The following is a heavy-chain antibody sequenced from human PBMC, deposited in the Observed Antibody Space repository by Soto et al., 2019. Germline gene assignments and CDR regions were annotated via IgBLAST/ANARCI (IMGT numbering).Heavy chain of an antibody. CDR1: GFTFSYFA. V-gene: IGHV3-23*01. Sequence: EVQLLESGGGLVHPGGSLRLSCAASGFTFSYFAMSWVRQAPGKGLEWVSAMSASGANTYYADSVKGRFTISRDNSKNMLDLQMNSLGDEDTGVYYCVEDRGGRGWSPFDNWGQGTLVTVSS. D-gene: IGHD3-16*01. CDR3: VEDRGGRGWSPFDN. CDR2: MSASGANT. J-gene: IGHJ4*02.